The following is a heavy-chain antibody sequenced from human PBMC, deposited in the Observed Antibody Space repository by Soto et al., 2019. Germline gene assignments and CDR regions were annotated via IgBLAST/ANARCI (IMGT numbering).Heavy chain of an antibody. Sequence: QVQLGQSGAEVRKPGSSVKVSCEASGGSLRSYTITWVRQAPGQGLEWMVRIIPFVDITNYAPKFQVRITINADQSTNTVYLELNSPKTEDTAVYYCARGYYYGAGKHETYHMDVWGKGTTVTVSS. CDR3: ARGYYYGAGKHETYHMDV. CDR2: IIPFVDIT. J-gene: IGHJ6*03. D-gene: IGHD3-10*01. CDR1: GGSLRSYT. V-gene: IGHV1-69*02.